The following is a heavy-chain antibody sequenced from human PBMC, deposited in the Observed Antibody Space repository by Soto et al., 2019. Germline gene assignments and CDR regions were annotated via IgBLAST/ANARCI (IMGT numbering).Heavy chain of an antibody. D-gene: IGHD2-15*01. CDR2: IKQDGSEK. CDR3: ARDLCSGGSCYGFGAFDI. J-gene: IGHJ3*02. CDR1: GFTFSSYW. V-gene: IGHV3-7*01. Sequence: EVQLVESGGGLVQPGGSLRLSCAASGFTFSSYWMSWVRQAPGKGLEWVANIKQDGSEKYYVDSVKGRFTISRDNATNSLYLQMNSLRAEDTAVYYCARDLCSGGSCYGFGAFDIWGQGTMVTVSS.